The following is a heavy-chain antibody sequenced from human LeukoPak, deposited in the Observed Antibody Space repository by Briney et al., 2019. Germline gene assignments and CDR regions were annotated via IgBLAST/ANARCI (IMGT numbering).Heavy chain of an antibody. D-gene: IGHD3-16*01. CDR1: GGSFSGYY. CDR3: ARAYPLSGMDV. CDR2: IYYSGST. J-gene: IGHJ6*02. V-gene: IGHV4-30-4*01. Sequence: PSETLSLTCAVYGGSFSGYYWSWIRQPPGKGLEWIGYIYYSGSTYYNPSLKSRVTISVDTSKNQFSLKLSSVTAADTAVYYCARAYPLSGMDVWGQGTTVTVSS.